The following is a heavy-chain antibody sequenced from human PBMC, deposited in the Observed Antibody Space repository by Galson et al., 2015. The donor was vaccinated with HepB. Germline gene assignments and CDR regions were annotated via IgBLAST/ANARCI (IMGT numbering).Heavy chain of an antibody. J-gene: IGHJ3*02. V-gene: IGHV1-2*02. CDR2: INPNSGGT. Sequence: SVKVSCKASGYTFTGYYMHWVRQAPGQGLEWMGWINPNSGGTNYAQKFQGRVTMTRDTSISTAYMELSRLRSDDTAVYYCARDENYYDSSGYYLVDAFDIWGQGTMVTVSS. D-gene: IGHD3-22*01. CDR3: ARDENYYDSSGYYLVDAFDI. CDR1: GYTFTGYY.